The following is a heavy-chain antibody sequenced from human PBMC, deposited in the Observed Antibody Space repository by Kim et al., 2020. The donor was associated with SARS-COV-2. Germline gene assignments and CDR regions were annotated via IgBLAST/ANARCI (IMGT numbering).Heavy chain of an antibody. D-gene: IGHD2-8*02. Sequence: DPVKGRFTIHRDDSKNTLYLQMNNLRADDTAVYYCAGTWWCRLEVWGQGTTVIVSS. V-gene: IGHV3-53*01. CDR3: AGTWWCRLEV. J-gene: IGHJ6*02.